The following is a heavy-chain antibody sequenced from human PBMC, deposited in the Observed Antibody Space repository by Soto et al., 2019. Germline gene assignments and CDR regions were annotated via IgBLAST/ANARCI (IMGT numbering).Heavy chain of an antibody. CDR2: IIPIFGTA. Sequence: QVQLVQSGAEVKKPGSSVKVSCKASGGTFSSYAISWVRQAPGQGLEWMGGIIPIFGTANYAQKFQGRVTITADESPSTAYMELSSLRSEDTAVYYCARTLHVYYYDSSGAENWGQGTLVTVSS. CDR1: GGTFSSYA. V-gene: IGHV1-69*01. D-gene: IGHD3-22*01. CDR3: ARTLHVYYYDSSGAEN. J-gene: IGHJ4*02.